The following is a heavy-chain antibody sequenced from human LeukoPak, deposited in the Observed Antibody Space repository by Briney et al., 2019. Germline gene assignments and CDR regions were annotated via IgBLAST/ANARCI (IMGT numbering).Heavy chain of an antibody. CDR1: GFTFSSYA. V-gene: IGHV3-23*03. Sequence: GGSLRLSCAASGFTFSSYAMSWVRQAPGKGLEWVSVIYSGGATFYADSVKGRFVISRDNSKNTLYLQMNILRAEDTAVYYCARDRGTTADYWGQGTLVTVSS. D-gene: IGHD4-17*01. J-gene: IGHJ4*02. CDR2: IYSGGAT. CDR3: ARDRGTTADY.